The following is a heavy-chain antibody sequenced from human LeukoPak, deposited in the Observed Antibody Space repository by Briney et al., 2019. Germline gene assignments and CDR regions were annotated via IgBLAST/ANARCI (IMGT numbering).Heavy chain of an antibody. CDR1: GYSISSGYY. J-gene: IGHJ4*02. D-gene: IGHD2-2*01. Sequence: SETLSLTCTVSGYSISSGYYWGWIRQPPGKGLEWIGSIYHSGSTYYNPSLKSRVTISVDTSKNQFSLKLSSVTAADTAVYYCARSHCSSTSCYHLDYWGQGTLVTVSS. V-gene: IGHV4-38-2*02. CDR3: ARSHCSSTSCYHLDY. CDR2: IYHSGST.